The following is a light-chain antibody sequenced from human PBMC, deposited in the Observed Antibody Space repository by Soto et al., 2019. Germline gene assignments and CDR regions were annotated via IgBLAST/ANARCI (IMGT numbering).Light chain of an antibody. CDR1: TGAVTSGHF. J-gene: IGLJ3*02. V-gene: IGLV7-46*01. Sequence: QAVVTQEPSLTVSPGGTVTLTCGSSTGAVTSGHFPYWFQQKPGQAPKTLIYDISHKDSWTPARFSGSLLGDKAALTLSGAQPEDEAEYYCLLYYSGARVFGGGTKLTVL. CDR2: DIS. CDR3: LLYYSGARV.